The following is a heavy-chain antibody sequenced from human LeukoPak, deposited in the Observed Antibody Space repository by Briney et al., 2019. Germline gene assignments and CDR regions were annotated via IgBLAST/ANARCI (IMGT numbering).Heavy chain of an antibody. J-gene: IGHJ4*02. CDR1: GFTFGGYA. Sequence: GGSLRLSCTASGFTFGGYAMRLFRQAPGKGLEWVGFIRSKAYGGTTEHAASVKGRFTISRDDSKSIAYLQMNSLKTEDTAVYYCTMQQLVPDYWGQGTLVTVSS. V-gene: IGHV3-49*03. CDR3: TMQQLVPDY. CDR2: IRSKAYGGTT. D-gene: IGHD6-13*01.